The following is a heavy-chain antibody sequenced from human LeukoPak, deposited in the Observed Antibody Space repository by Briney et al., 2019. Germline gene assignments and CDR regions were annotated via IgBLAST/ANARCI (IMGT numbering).Heavy chain of an antibody. CDR3: AREDYYDSGSNDY. Sequence: ASVKVSCKASGYTFTGYYIHCVRQATGQGLEWMGWMNPNSGKTAYAQKFQGRVTITRNTSISTTYMELSSRRSEDTAVYYCAREDYYDSGSNDYWGQGTLVTVSS. D-gene: IGHD3-22*01. V-gene: IGHV1-8*03. CDR2: MNPNSGKT. J-gene: IGHJ4*02. CDR1: GYTFTGYY.